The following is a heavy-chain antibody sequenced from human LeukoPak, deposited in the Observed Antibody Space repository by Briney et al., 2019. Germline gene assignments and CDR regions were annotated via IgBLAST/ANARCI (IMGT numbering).Heavy chain of an antibody. CDR3: ARDLGIAARTTGY. CDR2: INPNSGGT. Sequence: ASVKVSCKASGGTFSSYAISWVRQAPGQGLEWMGWINPNSGGTNYAQKFQGRVTMTRDTSISTAYMELSRLRSDDTAVYYCARDLGIAARTTGYWGQGTLVTVSS. D-gene: IGHD6-6*01. J-gene: IGHJ4*02. CDR1: GGTFSSYA. V-gene: IGHV1-2*02.